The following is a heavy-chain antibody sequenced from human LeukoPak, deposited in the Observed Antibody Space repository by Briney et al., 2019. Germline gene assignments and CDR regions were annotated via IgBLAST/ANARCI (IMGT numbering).Heavy chain of an antibody. D-gene: IGHD5-24*01. J-gene: IGHJ4*02. Sequence: GESLKISCKGSGYSFTIYWIAWVRQMPGKGLEWMGIIYPADSETRYSPSFQGQVTISADKSISTAFLQWSSLKASDTAMYFCARQQAGYNFYFDQWGQGTLVTVSS. V-gene: IGHV5-51*01. CDR1: GYSFTIYW. CDR3: ARQQAGYNFYFDQ. CDR2: IYPADSET.